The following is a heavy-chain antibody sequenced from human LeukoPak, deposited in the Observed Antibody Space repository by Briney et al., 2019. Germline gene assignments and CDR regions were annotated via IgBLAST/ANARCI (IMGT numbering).Heavy chain of an antibody. CDR1: GFTFGPYT. CDR2: ISSSSDTI. D-gene: IGHD6-19*01. V-gene: IGHV3-48*04. CDR3: ARESFVEAVAEH. Sequence: GGSLRLSCAASGFTFGPYTMNWVRQAPGKGLEWVSYISSSSDTIYYADSVQGRFTISRDNTKNSLYLQMNSLRAEDTAVYYCARESFVEAVAEHWGQGTLVTVSS. J-gene: IGHJ1*01.